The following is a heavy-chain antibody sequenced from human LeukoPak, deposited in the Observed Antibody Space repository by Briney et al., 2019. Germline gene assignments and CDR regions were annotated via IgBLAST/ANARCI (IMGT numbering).Heavy chain of an antibody. CDR2: ISSSSSYI. CDR1: GFTFSSYS. CDR3: ASIPGIVGATRRDY. Sequence: PGGSLRLSCAASGFTFSSYSMNWVRQAPGKGLEWVSSISSSSSYIYYADSVKGRFTISRDNAKNSLYLQMNSLRAEDTAVYYCASIPGIVGATRRDYWGQGALVTVSS. D-gene: IGHD1-26*01. V-gene: IGHV3-21*01. J-gene: IGHJ4*02.